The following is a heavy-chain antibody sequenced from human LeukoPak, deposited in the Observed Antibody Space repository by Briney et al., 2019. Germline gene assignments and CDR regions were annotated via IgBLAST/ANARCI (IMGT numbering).Heavy chain of an antibody. CDR2: ISNDGSKK. CDR1: GFTFSNSA. V-gene: IGHV3-30*18. CDR3: AKDRSPTGSYYGMDV. J-gene: IGHJ6*02. Sequence: GGSLRLSCAASGFTFSNSAMSWVRQAPGKGLEWVAVISNDGSKKFYIDSVKGRFTVSSDKSTDTLYLQMNSLRPEDTAVYYCAKDRSPTGSYYGMDVWGQGTTVIVSS. D-gene: IGHD1-1*01.